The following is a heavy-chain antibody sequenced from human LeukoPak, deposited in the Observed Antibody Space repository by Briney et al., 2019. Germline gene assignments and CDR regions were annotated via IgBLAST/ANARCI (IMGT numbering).Heavy chain of an antibody. D-gene: IGHD3-10*01. Sequence: SETLSLTCTVSGASISNDYWSWIRQSPGKGLEWIGYISHSGSVNYNPSLKSRVTMSVDTSKNQFSLKLSSVTAADTAVYYCARVKGREGSTVIIDYWGQGTLVTVSS. J-gene: IGHJ4*02. V-gene: IGHV4-59*01. CDR3: ARVKGREGSTVIIDY. CDR1: GASISNDY. CDR2: ISHSGSV.